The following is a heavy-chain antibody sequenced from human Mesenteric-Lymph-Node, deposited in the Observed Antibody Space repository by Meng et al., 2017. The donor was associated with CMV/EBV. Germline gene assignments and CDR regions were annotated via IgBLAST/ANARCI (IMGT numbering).Heavy chain of an antibody. V-gene: IGHV3-23*01. CDR1: GFTFSSYA. J-gene: IGHJ6*02. CDR2: ISGSGGST. CDR3: AKSFGRGPYYGMDV. D-gene: IGHD3-16*01. Sequence: GGSLRLSCAASGFTFSSYAMHWVRQAPGKGLEWVSGISGSGGSTYYADSVKGRFTISRDNSKNTLYLQMNSLRAEDTAVYYCAKSFGRGPYYGMDVWGQGTTVTVSS.